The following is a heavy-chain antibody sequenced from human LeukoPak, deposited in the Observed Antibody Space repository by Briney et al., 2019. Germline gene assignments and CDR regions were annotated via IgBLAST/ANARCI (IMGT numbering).Heavy chain of an antibody. CDR2: IRYDGSNK. D-gene: IGHD2-21*01. CDR1: GFTFSSYG. Sequence: GGSLRLSCAASGFTFSSYGMHWVRQAPGKGLEWAAFIRYDGSNKYYADSVKVRFTISRDNSKNTLYLQMNSLRAEDTAVYYCAKDQTVVVIATYYFDYWGQGTLVTVSS. V-gene: IGHV3-30*02. J-gene: IGHJ4*02. CDR3: AKDQTVVVIATYYFDY.